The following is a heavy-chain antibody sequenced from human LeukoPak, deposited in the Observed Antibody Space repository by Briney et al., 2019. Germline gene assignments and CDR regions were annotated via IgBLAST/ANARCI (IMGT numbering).Heavy chain of an antibody. CDR1: GFTFGDYA. D-gene: IGHD1-14*01. V-gene: IGHV3-49*04. CDR3: TRGRPTPTGGFDY. Sequence: GGSPRLSCTASGFTFGDYAMSWVRQAPGKGLEWVGFIRSKAYGGTTEYAASVKGRFTISRDDSKSTAYLQMNSLKTEDTAVYYCTRGRPTPTGGFDYWGQGTLVTVSS. J-gene: IGHJ4*02. CDR2: IRSKAYGGTT.